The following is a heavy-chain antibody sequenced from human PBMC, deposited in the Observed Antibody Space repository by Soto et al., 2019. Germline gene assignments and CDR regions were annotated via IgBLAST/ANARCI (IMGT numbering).Heavy chain of an antibody. CDR2: SNPNSGGT. CDR3: ARDRRVLRYVDWSNYYYYGMDV. J-gene: IGHJ6*02. D-gene: IGHD3-9*01. Sequence: ASVKVSCKASGYTFTGYYMHWVRQAPGQGLEWMGWSNPNSGGTNYAQKFQGRVTMTRDTSISTAYMELSRLRSDDTAVYYCARDRRVLRYVDWSNYYYYGMDVWCQGTTVTVSS. CDR1: GYTFTGYY. V-gene: IGHV1-2*02.